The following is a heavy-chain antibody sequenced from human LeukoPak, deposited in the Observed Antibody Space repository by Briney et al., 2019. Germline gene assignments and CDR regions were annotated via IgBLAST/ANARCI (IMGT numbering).Heavy chain of an antibody. CDR2: IYTSGST. V-gene: IGHV4-61*02. D-gene: IGHD3-10*01. CDR1: GGSISSGSYY. Sequence: SQTLSLTCTVSGGSISSGSYYWSWIRQPAGKGLEWIGRIYTSGSTNYNPSLKSRVTISVDTSKNQFSLKLSSVTAADTAVYYCARSYGSGSYDYYYYYMDVWGKGTTVTISS. J-gene: IGHJ6*03. CDR3: ARSYGSGSYDYYYYYMDV.